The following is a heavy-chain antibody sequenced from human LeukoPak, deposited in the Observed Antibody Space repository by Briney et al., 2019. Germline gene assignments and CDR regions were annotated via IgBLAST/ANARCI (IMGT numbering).Heavy chain of an antibody. Sequence: ASVKVSCKASGYTFGSYDIKWVRQATGQGLEWMGWMNPNTGKTDYAQKFQGRVTMTRDTSISTAYLELSSLRSEDTAVYFCARDIWFGDFCRRTTQYYHYCDVGSEGTTVIVSS. CDR3: ARDIWFGDFCRRTTQYYHYCDV. V-gene: IGHV1-8*01. D-gene: IGHD3-10*01. J-gene: IGHJ6*03. CDR1: GYTFGSYD. CDR2: MNPNTGKT.